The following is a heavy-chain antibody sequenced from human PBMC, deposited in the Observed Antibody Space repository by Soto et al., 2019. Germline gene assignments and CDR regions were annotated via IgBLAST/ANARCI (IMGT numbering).Heavy chain of an antibody. CDR3: ASLQTDDDNSGYVY. Sequence: ASVKVSCKASGYTFTNYYIHWVRQAPAQGLEWVGLIDPKTGTTNDATKFQGRVTMTSDTSTSTAYMELSSLRSEDTAVFSCASLQTDDDNSGYVYWGQGNKATVSS. CDR1: GYTFTNYY. J-gene: IGHJ4*02. CDR2: IDPKTGTT. V-gene: IGHV1-2*06. D-gene: IGHD3-22*01.